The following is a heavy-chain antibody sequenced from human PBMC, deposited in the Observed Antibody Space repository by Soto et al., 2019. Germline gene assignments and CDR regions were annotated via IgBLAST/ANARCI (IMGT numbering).Heavy chain of an antibody. CDR2: IKQDGSEK. V-gene: IGHV3-7*01. CDR1: GFTFSSYW. CDR3: ASQYYYGLGSYYNPLRYYGMDV. Sequence: GSLRLSCAASGFTFSSYWMSWVRQAPGKGLEWVANIKQDGSEKYYVDSVKGRFTISRDNAKNSLYLQMNSLRAEDTAVYYCASQYYYGLGSYYNPLRYYGMDVWGQGTTVTVSS. J-gene: IGHJ6*02. D-gene: IGHD3-10*01.